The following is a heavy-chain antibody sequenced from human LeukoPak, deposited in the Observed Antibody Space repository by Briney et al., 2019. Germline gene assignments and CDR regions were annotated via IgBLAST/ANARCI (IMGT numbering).Heavy chain of an antibody. J-gene: IGHJ5*02. CDR3: AGLGASGNGYLSWFDP. V-gene: IGHV4-59*01. D-gene: IGHD3-22*01. CDR1: GGSISTYY. CDR2: IYYSGNS. Sequence: SETLSLTCTVSGGSISTYYWSRIRQPPGKGLEWIGYIYYSGNSNYNPSLKSRVTISVDTSKNQFSLKLSSVTAADTAVYYCAGLGASGNGYLSWFDPWGQGTLVTVTS.